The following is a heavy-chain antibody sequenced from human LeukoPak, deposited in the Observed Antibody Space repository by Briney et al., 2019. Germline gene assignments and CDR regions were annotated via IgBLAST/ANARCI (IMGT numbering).Heavy chain of an antibody. Sequence: GGSLRLSCAASGFTFSSYWMHWVRQAPGKGLVWVSRINSDGSSTSYADSVKGRFTISRDNAKNTLYLQMHSLRAEDTALYYCAKRAPYYFDYWGQGTLVTVSS. CDR1: GFTFSSYW. CDR2: INSDGSST. V-gene: IGHV3-74*01. CDR3: AKRAPYYFDY. J-gene: IGHJ4*02.